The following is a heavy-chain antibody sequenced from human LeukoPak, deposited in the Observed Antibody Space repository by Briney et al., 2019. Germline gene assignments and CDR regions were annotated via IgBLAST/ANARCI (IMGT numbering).Heavy chain of an antibody. CDR1: GHTFTSYA. CDR2: INAGNGNT. J-gene: IGHJ5*02. D-gene: IGHD3-22*01. CDR3: ARDKNYYDSSGYHP. V-gene: IGHV1-3*01. Sequence: GGSLRLSCAASGHTFTSYAMHWVRQAPGQRLEWMGWINAGNGNTKYSQKFQGRVTITRDTSASTAYMELSSLRSEDTAVYYCARDKNYYDSSGYHPWGQGTLVTVSS.